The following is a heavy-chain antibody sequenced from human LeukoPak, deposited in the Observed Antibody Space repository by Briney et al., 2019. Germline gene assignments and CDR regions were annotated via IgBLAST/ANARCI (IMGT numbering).Heavy chain of an antibody. CDR1: GGSISSCSYY. D-gene: IGHD6-6*01. CDR3: ARVVAARGYYYYYYMDV. V-gene: IGHV4-61*02. J-gene: IGHJ6*03. CDR2: SYNSGST. Sequence: PAETLSLTCTVSGGSISSCSYYWSWIRQPTGKVREWSVRSYNSGSTSYHTSVKSRVTISIDTAKNQLSLKMSSLSAADTAVYYCARVVAARGYYYYYYMDVWGKGTPVTVSS.